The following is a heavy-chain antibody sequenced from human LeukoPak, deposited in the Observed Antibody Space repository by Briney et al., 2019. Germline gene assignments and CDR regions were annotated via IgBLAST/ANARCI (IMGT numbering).Heavy chain of an antibody. J-gene: IGHJ5*02. Sequence: SETLSLTCTVSGGSISSGGYYWSWIRQHPGKGLEWLGYIYYSGSTYYNPSLKSRVTISVDTSKNQFSLKLSSVTAADTAVYYCASAGYSSSWYSPFGPWGQGTLVTVSS. CDR3: ASAGYSSSWYSPFGP. V-gene: IGHV4-31*03. CDR1: GGSISSGGYY. CDR2: IYYSGST. D-gene: IGHD6-13*01.